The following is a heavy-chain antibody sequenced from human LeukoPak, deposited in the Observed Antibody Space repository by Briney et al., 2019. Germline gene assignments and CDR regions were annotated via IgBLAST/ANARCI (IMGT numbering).Heavy chain of an antibody. J-gene: IGHJ6*03. V-gene: IGHV1-69*06. Sequence: SVKVSCKASGDTFSNYVITWVRQATGQGLEWVGWIIPIFGTTKYAQRFQDRVTITADRSMTTAYMDLTSLKYDDTAVYFCAKGREMSAILGAHYYYINVWGKGTTVTVS. D-gene: IGHD5-24*01. CDR1: GDTFSNYV. CDR3: AKGREMSAILGAHYYYINV. CDR2: IIPIFGTT.